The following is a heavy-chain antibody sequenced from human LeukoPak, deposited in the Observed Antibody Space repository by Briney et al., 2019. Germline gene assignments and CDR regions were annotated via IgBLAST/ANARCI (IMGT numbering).Heavy chain of an antibody. Sequence: SETLSLTCTVSGGSISSSSYYWGWIRQPPGKGLEWIGSIYYSGNTYYNASLKSQVSISIDTSKNQFSLRLTSVTAADTAVYYCAIQTGSGLFILPGGQGTLVTVSS. V-gene: IGHV4-39*01. CDR2: IYYSGNT. CDR3: AIQTGSGLFILP. J-gene: IGHJ4*02. D-gene: IGHD3/OR15-3a*01. CDR1: GGSISSSSYY.